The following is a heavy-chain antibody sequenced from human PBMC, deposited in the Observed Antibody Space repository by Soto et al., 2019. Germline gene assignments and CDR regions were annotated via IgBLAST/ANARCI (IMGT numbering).Heavy chain of an antibody. Sequence: EVQLVESGGGLVQPGGSLRLSCAASGFTFSTYWMSWVRQAPGKGLAWLANIKQDGSEKYYVDSVKGRFTVSRDNAKNSLYLQMNTLRAEDAAVYYCARRPGYSSGWFADWGQGTLVTVS. CDR1: GFTFSTYW. CDR2: IKQDGSEK. CDR3: ARRPGYSSGWFAD. J-gene: IGHJ4*02. V-gene: IGHV3-7*01. D-gene: IGHD6-19*01.